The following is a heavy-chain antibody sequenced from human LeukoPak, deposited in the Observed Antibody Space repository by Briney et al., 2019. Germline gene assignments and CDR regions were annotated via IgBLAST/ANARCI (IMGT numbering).Heavy chain of an antibody. CDR1: GYTFTSYG. J-gene: IGHJ6*02. Sequence: GASVKVSCKASGYTFTSYGISWVRQAPGQGLEWMGWISAYNGNTNYAQKLQGRVTMTTDTSTSTAYMGLRSLRSDDTAVYYCARDKVVTNTRSYYYYAMDVWGQGTTVTVSS. CDR2: ISAYNGNT. D-gene: IGHD2-21*02. V-gene: IGHV1-18*01. CDR3: ARDKVVTNTRSYYYYAMDV.